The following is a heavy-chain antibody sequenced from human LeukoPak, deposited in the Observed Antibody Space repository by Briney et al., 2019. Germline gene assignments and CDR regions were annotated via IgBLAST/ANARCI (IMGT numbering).Heavy chain of an antibody. D-gene: IGHD1-26*01. CDR2: ICYNGRS. CDR1: GYPNSRAYY. J-gene: IGHJ4*02. CDR3: ARGEVGATTDFDY. V-gene: IGHV4-59*01. Sequence: SETLSLTCSVSGYPNSRAYYWGWIRPPPGNGLEWIWYICYNGRSKYNPCLKRRVTISIETSKNQFSLKLNSVTAADTAVYYCARGEVGATTDFDYWGQGTLVTVSS.